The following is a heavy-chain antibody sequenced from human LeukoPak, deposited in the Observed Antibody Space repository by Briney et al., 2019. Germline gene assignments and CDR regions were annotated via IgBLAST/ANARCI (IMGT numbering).Heavy chain of an antibody. CDR3: ARSHIAAAGTPGY. V-gene: IGHV3-30-3*01. Sequence: GGSLRLSCAASGFTFRSYAMHWVRQAPGKGLEWVAVISYDGSNKYYADSVKGRFTISRDNSKNTLYLQMNSLRAEDTAVYYCARSHIAAAGTPGYWGQGTLVTVSS. CDR2: ISYDGSNK. J-gene: IGHJ4*02. CDR1: GFTFRSYA. D-gene: IGHD6-13*01.